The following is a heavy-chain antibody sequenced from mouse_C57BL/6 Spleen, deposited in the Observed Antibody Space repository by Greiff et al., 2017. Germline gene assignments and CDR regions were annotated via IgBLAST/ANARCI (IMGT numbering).Heavy chain of an antibody. J-gene: IGHJ1*03. D-gene: IGHD1-1*01. CDR3: TTYYGSSWYFDV. CDR2: IYPGNSDT. CDR1: GYTFTSYW. V-gene: IGHV1-5*01. Sequence: VQLKQSGTVLARPGASVKMSCKTSGYTFTSYWMHWVKQRPGQGLEWIGAIYPGNSDTSYNQKFKGKAKLTAVTSASTAYMELSSLTNEDSAVYYCTTYYGSSWYFDVWGTGTTVTVSS.